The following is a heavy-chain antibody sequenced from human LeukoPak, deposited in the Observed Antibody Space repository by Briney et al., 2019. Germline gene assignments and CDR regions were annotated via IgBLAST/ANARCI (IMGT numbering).Heavy chain of an antibody. CDR2: ISGSGGST. CDR1: GFTFSSYA. V-gene: IGHV3-23*01. CDR3: TTDLPSSSRWSNDW. D-gene: IGHD6-13*01. Sequence: GSLRLSCAASGFTFSSYAMSWVRQAPGKGLEWVSAISGSGGSTYYADSVKGRFTISRDNSKNTLYLQMNSLRAEDTAVYYCTTDLPSSSRWSNDWWGQGTQVTVSS. J-gene: IGHJ4*02.